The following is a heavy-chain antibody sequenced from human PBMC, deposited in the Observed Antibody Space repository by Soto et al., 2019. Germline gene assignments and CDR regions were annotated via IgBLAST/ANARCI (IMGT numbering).Heavy chain of an antibody. Sequence: GGSLRLSCAASGFTFVDYTMHWVRQAPGKGLEWVSLISWDGGSTYYADSVKGRFTISRDNSKNSLYLQMNSLRTEDTALYYCAKGTYGDHDLGTSIDYWGRAPLVTVSS. V-gene: IGHV3-43*01. CDR1: GFTFVDYT. CDR2: ISWDGGST. D-gene: IGHD4-17*01. CDR3: AKGTYGDHDLGTSIDY. J-gene: IGHJ4*02.